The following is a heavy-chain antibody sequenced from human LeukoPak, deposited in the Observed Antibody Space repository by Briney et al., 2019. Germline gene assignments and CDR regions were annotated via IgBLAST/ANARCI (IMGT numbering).Heavy chain of an antibody. CDR1: GFPFSSYS. CDR3: ARISRKSYEVATSILATYYFDY. D-gene: IGHD5-12*01. V-gene: IGHV3-21*01. CDR2: ISSSSRYI. J-gene: IGHJ4*02. Sequence: GGSLLLSCAASGFPFSSYSMNCVRQAPGKGLECVSSISSSSRYIYYADSVKGRFTISRDNAKNSLYLQMNSLRAEDTAVHYCARISRKSYEVATSILATYYFDYWGQGALVTVSS.